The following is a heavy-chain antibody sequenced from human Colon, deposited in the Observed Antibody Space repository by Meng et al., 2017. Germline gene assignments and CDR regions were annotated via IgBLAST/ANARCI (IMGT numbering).Heavy chain of an antibody. CDR3: FHSSDHLIYASS. Sequence: QITLKESGPTPVKPTPTLTLTCTFSGTSLTTSGEGVGWIRQPPGKALEWLALVYWDGDSRYSPSLRNRLTITKDTSRNQVVLTMTNVDPVDTGTYFCFHSSDHLIYASSWGQGTLVTVSS. V-gene: IGHV2-5*02. CDR1: GTSLTTSGEG. CDR2: VYWDGDS. J-gene: IGHJ5*02. D-gene: IGHD3/OR15-3a*01.